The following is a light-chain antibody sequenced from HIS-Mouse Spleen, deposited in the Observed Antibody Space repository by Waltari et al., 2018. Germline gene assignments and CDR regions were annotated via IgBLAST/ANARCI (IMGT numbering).Light chain of an antibody. J-gene: IGLJ2*01. CDR3: YSTDSSGNHRV. CDR2: EDS. CDR1: ALPKKY. Sequence: SYELTQPPSVSVSPGPTARITCSGDALPKKYAYWYQQKSGQAPVLVIYEDSKRPAGIPERCSGSSSGTMATLTISGAQVEDEADYYCYSTDSSGNHRVFGGGTKLTVL. V-gene: IGLV3-10*01.